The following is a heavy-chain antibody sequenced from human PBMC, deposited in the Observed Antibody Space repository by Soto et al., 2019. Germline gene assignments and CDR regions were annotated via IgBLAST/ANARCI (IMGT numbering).Heavy chain of an antibody. D-gene: IGHD1-26*01. J-gene: IGHJ4*02. CDR3: ARVISYGYFDY. CDR1: GGSISSGGYY. CDR2: IYYSGST. Sequence: QVQLQESGPGLVKPSQTLSLTCTVSGGSISSGGYYWSWIRQHPGKGLEWIGYIYYSGSTYYNPSLKXRFTXSXYTSKNQFSLKLSSVTAADTAVYYCARVISYGYFDYWGQGTLVTVSS. V-gene: IGHV4-31*03.